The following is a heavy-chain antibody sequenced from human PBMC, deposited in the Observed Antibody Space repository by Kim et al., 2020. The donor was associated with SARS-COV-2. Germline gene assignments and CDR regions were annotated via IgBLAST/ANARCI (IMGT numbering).Heavy chain of an antibody. D-gene: IGHD3-3*01. Sequence: GGSLRLSCAASGFTFGDYAMHWVRQAPGKGLEWVSGISWNSGSIGYADSVKGRFTISRDNAKNSLYLQMNSLSAEDTALYYCAKDPRDDFWSGYYTTNWFDPWGQGTLVTVSS. V-gene: IGHV3-9*01. CDR2: ISWNSGSI. CDR1: GFTFGDYA. CDR3: AKDPRDDFWSGYYTTNWFDP. J-gene: IGHJ5*02.